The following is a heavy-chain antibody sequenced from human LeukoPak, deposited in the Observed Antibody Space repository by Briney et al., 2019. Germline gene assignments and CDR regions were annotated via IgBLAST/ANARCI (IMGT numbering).Heavy chain of an antibody. V-gene: IGHV4-59*08. Sequence: PSETLSLTCTVSGGSISSYYWSWIRQPPGKGLEWIAYVHNNGETKHNPSLKSRDTISVDTPNNQISLRLSSVTAADTAMYYCARQPAATAAFDTWGLGTMVTVSS. D-gene: IGHD5-18*01. J-gene: IGHJ3*02. CDR1: GGSISSYY. CDR2: VHNNGET. CDR3: ARQPAATAAFDT.